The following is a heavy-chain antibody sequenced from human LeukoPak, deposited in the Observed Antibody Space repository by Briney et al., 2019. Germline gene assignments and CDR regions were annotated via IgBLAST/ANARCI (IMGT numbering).Heavy chain of an antibody. J-gene: IGHJ5*02. V-gene: IGHV4-59*01. Sequence: SETLSLTCTVSGGSISSYYWSWIRQPPGRGLEWIGYIYYSGSTNYNPSLKSRVTISVDTSKNQFSLKLSSVTAADTAVYYCARGGYGSSSHNWFDPWGQGTLVTVSS. D-gene: IGHD2-2*01. CDR1: GGSISSYY. CDR3: ARGGYGSSSHNWFDP. CDR2: IYYSGST.